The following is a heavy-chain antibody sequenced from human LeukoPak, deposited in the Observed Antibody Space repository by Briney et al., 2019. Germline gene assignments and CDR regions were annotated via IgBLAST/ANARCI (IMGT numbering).Heavy chain of an antibody. CDR2: ISGSGGST. J-gene: IGHJ1*01. V-gene: IGHV3-23*01. D-gene: IGHD2-2*01. CDR3: ATIPRNIVVVPAAPPYFQH. CDR1: GFTFSSYA. Sequence: GGSLRLSCAASGFTFSSYAMSWVRQAPGKGLEWVSAISGSGGSTYYADSVKGRFTISRDNSKNTLYLQMNSLRAEDTAVYYCATIPRNIVVVPAAPPYFQHWGQGTLVTVSS.